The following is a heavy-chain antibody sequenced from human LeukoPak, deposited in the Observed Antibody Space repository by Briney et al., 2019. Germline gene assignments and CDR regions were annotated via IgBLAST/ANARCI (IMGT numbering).Heavy chain of an antibody. Sequence: SGTLSLTCAVSGGSISSSNWWSWVRQPPGKGLEWIGEIYHSGSTNYNPSLKSRVTISVDKSKNQFSLKLSSVTAADTAVYYCARGSVVVPAARPYYFDYWGQGNMVTVSS. D-gene: IGHD2-2*02. J-gene: IGHJ4*02. CDR2: IYHSGST. CDR3: ARGSVVVPAARPYYFDY. CDR1: GGSISSSNW. V-gene: IGHV4-4*02.